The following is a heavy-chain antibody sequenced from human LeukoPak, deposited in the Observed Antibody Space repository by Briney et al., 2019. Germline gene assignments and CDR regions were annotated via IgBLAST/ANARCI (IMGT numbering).Heavy chain of an antibody. CDR2: ISSSSSTI. J-gene: IGHJ4*02. Sequence: GGSLRLPCAASGFTFSIYSMNWVRQAPGKGLEWVSYISSSSSTIYYADSVKGRFTISRDNAKNSLYLQMNSLRAEDTAAYYCARRELTYYYDRRGFDYWGQGTLVTVSS. CDR3: ARRELTYYYDRRGFDY. V-gene: IGHV3-48*01. CDR1: GFTFSIYS. D-gene: IGHD3-22*01.